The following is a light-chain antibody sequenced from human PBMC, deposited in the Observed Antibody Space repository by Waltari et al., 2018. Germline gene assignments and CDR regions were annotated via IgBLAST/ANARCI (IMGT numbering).Light chain of an antibody. J-gene: IGLJ3*02. CDR1: SSDVGGYNF. CDR2: DVS. Sequence: QSALTQPASVSGSPGQSITISCTATSSDVGGYNFVSWYQQYPGKAPKLMIYDVSNRPSGVSNRFSGSKVGNPAYLTISWLPAEEEADYYCSSYTSSSSVFGGGTKLTVL. V-gene: IGLV2-14*01. CDR3: SSYTSSSSV.